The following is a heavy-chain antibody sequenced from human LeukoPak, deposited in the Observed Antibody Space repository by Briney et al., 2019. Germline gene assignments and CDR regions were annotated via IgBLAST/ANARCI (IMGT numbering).Heavy chain of an antibody. Sequence: PSETLSLTCTVSGGSFNSFFWSWVRQPPGKGLEWLGYIYTSGNTYYSPSLKSRVTISLDTSKNQLSLRLISVTAADTAVYYCARRGTWFDPWGQGTLVTVSS. CDR1: GGSFNSFF. D-gene: IGHD3-10*01. V-gene: IGHV4-4*09. CDR3: ARRGTWFDP. J-gene: IGHJ5*02. CDR2: IYTSGNT.